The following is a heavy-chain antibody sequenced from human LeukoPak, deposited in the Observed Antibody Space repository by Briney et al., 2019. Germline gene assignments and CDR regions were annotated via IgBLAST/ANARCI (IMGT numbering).Heavy chain of an antibody. CDR3: AKDLTTVTTQGDY. CDR2: IRYDASDK. Sequence: GGSLRLSCEASGFSFSSYGLHWVRQAPGKGLDWVAFIRYDASDKYYADSVKGRFTISRDNSKNTLFLQMNSLRTEDTAVYYCAKDLTTVTTQGDYWGQGTLVTVSS. V-gene: IGHV3-30*02. CDR1: GFSFSSYG. J-gene: IGHJ4*02. D-gene: IGHD4-17*01.